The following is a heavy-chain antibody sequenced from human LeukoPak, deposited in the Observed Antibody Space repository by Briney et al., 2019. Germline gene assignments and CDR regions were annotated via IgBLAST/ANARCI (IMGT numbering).Heavy chain of an antibody. J-gene: IGHJ4*02. D-gene: IGHD2-2*01. CDR2: MTPNSGST. CDR1: GYTFTNYE. Sequence: GPSVKVSCKASGYTFTNYEINWVRQAPGQGLEWMGWMTPNSGSTGYAQKFQGRVAMTRNTSTGTAYVELSSLRSEDTAVYYCARGGVGYCSTTSCYDLDYWGQGTLVTVSS. CDR3: ARGGVGYCSTTSCYDLDY. V-gene: IGHV1-8*01.